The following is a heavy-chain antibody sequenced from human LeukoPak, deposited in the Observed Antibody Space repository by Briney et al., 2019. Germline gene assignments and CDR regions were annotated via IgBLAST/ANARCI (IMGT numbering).Heavy chain of an antibody. CDR3: ARRIAAAGSIGTRYFDY. D-gene: IGHD6-13*01. V-gene: IGHV5-51*01. CDR2: IYPGDSDT. Sequence: GESLKISCKGSGYSFTNYWIGWVRQMPGKGLEWMGTIYPGDSDTKYSPSFQGQVTISADKSISTAYLRWSSLKASDTAMYYCARRIAAAGSIGTRYFDYWGQGTLVTVSS. J-gene: IGHJ4*02. CDR1: GYSFTNYW.